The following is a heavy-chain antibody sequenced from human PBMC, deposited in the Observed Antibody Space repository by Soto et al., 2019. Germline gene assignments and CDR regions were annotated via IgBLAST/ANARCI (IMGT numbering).Heavy chain of an antibody. D-gene: IGHD3-9*01. CDR3: ARDQTYYDILTGYPNAGMDYYYYYMDV. J-gene: IGHJ6*03. CDR2: ISYDGSNK. CDR1: GFTFSSYA. Sequence: QPGGSLRLSCAASGFTFSSYAMHWVRQAPGKGLEWVAVISYDGSNKYYADSVKGRFTISRDNAKNTLYLQMNSLRAEDTAVYYCARDQTYYDILTGYPNAGMDYYYYYMDVWGKGTTVTVSS. V-gene: IGHV3-30-3*01.